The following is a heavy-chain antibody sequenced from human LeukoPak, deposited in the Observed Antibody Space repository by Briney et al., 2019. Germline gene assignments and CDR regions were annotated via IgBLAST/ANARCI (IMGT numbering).Heavy chain of an antibody. V-gene: IGHV1-2*02. CDR2: INPNSGGT. Sequence: ASVKLSCKASGYTFTGYYMHWMRQAPGQGLELMGWINPNSGGTNYAQKFQGRVPMTRATSISTAYMELSRLRCDDTVVYYCARDRSGYCTNGVCSSHPYYYYYYMDVWGKGTTVTVSS. D-gene: IGHD2-8*01. CDR3: ARDRSGYCTNGVCSSHPYYYYYYMDV. J-gene: IGHJ6*03. CDR1: GYTFTGYY.